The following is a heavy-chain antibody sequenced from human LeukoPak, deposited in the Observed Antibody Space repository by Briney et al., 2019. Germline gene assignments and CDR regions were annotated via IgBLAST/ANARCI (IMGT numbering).Heavy chain of an antibody. CDR3: SASSGWLGTFDF. J-gene: IGHJ3*01. V-gene: IGHV4-61*02. CDR1: GGSISSGSYY. Sequence: SETLSLTCTVSGGSISSGSYYWSWLRQPAGTGLEGIGRIYTSGSTNYNPSLKSRVTISVDTSKNQISLKLSSVTAADTAVYYCSASSGWLGTFDFWGQGTMVAVSS. D-gene: IGHD6-19*01. CDR2: IYTSGST.